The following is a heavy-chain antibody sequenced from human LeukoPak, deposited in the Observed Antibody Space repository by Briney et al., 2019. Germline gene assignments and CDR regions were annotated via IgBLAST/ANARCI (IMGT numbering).Heavy chain of an antibody. Sequence: SETLSLTCAVYDGSSSGYYWSWIRQPPGKGLEWIGEVNRSGSTNYNPSLKSRVTISVDTSKNQFSLKLNSVTAADTAVYYCARQTKTVMGDYWGQGTLVTVSS. J-gene: IGHJ4*02. CDR1: DGSSSGYY. CDR3: ARQTKTVMGDY. D-gene: IGHD4-11*01. CDR2: VNRSGST. V-gene: IGHV4-34*01.